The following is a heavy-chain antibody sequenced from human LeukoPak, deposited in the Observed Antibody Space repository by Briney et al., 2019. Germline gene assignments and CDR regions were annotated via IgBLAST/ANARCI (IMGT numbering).Heavy chain of an antibody. CDR1: GFTFSGYN. V-gene: IGHV3-48*01. D-gene: IGHD1-14*01. CDR2: ISYSGSTK. CDR3: ARDGDGNLGH. J-gene: IGHJ4*02. Sequence: GGSLRLSCAASGFTFSGYNMNWVRQAPGKGLEWISFISYSGSTKYYTDSVKGRFTISRDNAKNSVCLQMNSLRAEDTAVYYCARDGDGNLGHWGQGTLVTVSS.